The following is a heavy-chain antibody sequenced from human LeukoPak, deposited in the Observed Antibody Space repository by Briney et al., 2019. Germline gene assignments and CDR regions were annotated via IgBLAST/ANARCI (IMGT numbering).Heavy chain of an antibody. Sequence: ASVKVSCKAFGYTFTGYWMHWARQAPGQGLEWMGIINPSGGSTSYAQKFQGRVTMTRDMSTSTVYMELSSLRSEDTAVYYCARSSMEGGSSSWYDFNYWGQGTLVTVSS. D-gene: IGHD6-13*01. J-gene: IGHJ4*02. CDR2: INPSGGST. CDR1: GYTFTGYW. V-gene: IGHV1-46*01. CDR3: ARSSMEGGSSSWYDFNY.